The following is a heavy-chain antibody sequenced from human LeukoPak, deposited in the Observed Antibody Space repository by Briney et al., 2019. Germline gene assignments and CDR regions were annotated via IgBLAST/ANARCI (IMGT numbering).Heavy chain of an antibody. CDR3: AKDHSSGWPYCFPY. J-gene: IGHJ4*02. CDR1: GFTFSSYA. V-gene: IGHV3-23*01. Sequence: AGGSLRLSCAASGFTFSSYAMSWVRQAPGKVLEWVSDINGSGGSTYYADSVKGRFTISRDNSKNTLFLQMNSLRAEDTAVYYCAKDHSSGWPYCFPYWGQGTLVTVSS. D-gene: IGHD6-19*01. CDR2: INGSGGST.